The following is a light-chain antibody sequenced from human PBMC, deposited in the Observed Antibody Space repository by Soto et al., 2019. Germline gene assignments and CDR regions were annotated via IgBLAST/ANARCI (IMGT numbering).Light chain of an antibody. V-gene: IGKV1-5*03. CDR2: KAS. Sequence: DIPMTQSPSTLSASVGDRVTITCRASQSISTWLAWYQQKPGKAPNLLIYKASSLASGVPSRFSGSGSGTELTLTISSVQPDDFATYHCQQYNSYPYTFGQGTKVEIK. CDR1: QSISTW. CDR3: QQYNSYPYT. J-gene: IGKJ2*01.